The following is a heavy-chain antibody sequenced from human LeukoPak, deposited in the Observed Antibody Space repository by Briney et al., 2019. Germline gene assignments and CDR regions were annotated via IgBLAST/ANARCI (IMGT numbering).Heavy chain of an antibody. CDR2: IRSKAYGGTT. J-gene: IGHJ6*03. Sequence: GGSLRLSCTASGFTFGDYAMSWVRQAPGKGLEWVGFIRSKAYGGTTEYAASVKGRFTISRDDSKSIAYLQMNSLKTEDTAVYYCYRERWGYYYMDVWGKGTTVTVSS. CDR1: GFTFGDYA. V-gene: IGHV3-49*04. CDR3: YRERWGYYYMDV. D-gene: IGHD5-24*01.